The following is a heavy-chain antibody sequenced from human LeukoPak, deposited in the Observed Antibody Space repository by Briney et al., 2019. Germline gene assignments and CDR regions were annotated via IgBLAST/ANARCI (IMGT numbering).Heavy chain of an antibody. D-gene: IGHD2-2*01. CDR2: IDGSGGTT. Sequence: GGPLRLSCAASGFTFTRNAMAWVRQAPGKGLEWVSAIDGSGGTTFYADSVKERVTISRVQSTNTVYLQMNSLRADDTAVYYCAKAHCSSTSCSRADNWGQGTLFTVSS. CDR3: AKAHCSSTSCSRADN. J-gene: IGHJ4*02. CDR1: GFTFTRNA. V-gene: IGHV3-23*01.